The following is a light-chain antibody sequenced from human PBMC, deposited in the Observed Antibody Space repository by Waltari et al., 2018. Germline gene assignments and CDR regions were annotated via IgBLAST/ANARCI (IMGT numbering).Light chain of an antibody. J-gene: IGLJ3*02. CDR3: GTWDSSLSAEV. CDR2: ENN. V-gene: IGLV1-51*02. Sequence: QSVLKQPPSVSAAPGQKVTISCSGSSPNIGNNYVSWYQQLPGTAPKLLIYENNKRPSGIPDRFSGSKSGTSATLGITGLQTGDEADYYCGTWDSSLSAEVFGGGTKLTVL. CDR1: SPNIGNNY.